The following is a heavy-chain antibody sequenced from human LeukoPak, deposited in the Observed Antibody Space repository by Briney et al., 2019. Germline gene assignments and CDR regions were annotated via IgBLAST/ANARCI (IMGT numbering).Heavy chain of an antibody. CDR1: GYTFTSYG. V-gene: IGHV1-18*01. D-gene: IGHD6-19*01. CDR2: IYNGNT. CDR3: ARVIAVAEYNWFDP. Sequence: ASVKVSCETSGYTFTSYGIGWVRQAPGQGLEWKAWIYNGNTNYAQNLQGRVTVTTDTSTSTAYMELRSLRSDDTAVYYCARVIAVAEYNWFDPWGQGTLVTVSS. J-gene: IGHJ5*02.